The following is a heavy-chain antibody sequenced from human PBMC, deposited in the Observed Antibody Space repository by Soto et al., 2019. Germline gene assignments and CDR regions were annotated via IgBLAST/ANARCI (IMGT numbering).Heavy chain of an antibody. V-gene: IGHV1-69*13. CDR1: GGTFSSYA. Sequence: SVKVSCKASGGTFSSYAISWVRQAPGQGLEWMGGIIPIFGTANYAQKFQGRVTITADESTSTAYMELSSLRSEDTAVYYCASSVAGQNYYYGMDVWGQGTTVTVSS. CDR2: IIPIFGTA. CDR3: ASSVAGQNYYYGMDV. J-gene: IGHJ6*02. D-gene: IGHD6-19*01.